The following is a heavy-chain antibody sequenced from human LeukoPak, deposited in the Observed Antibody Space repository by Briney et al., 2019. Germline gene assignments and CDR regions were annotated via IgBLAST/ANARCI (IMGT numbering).Heavy chain of an antibody. CDR3: AAGIAAAGTGS. CDR1: GYTLTELS. J-gene: IGHJ5*02. Sequence: GASVKVSCKVSGYTLTELSIHWVRQAPGKGLEWMGGFDPENGERTYAQKFHGRVTMTEDTSTDTAYLELSSLTSGDTAVYYCAAGIAAAGTGSWGRGSLVTVSS. V-gene: IGHV1-24*01. CDR2: FDPENGER. D-gene: IGHD1-7*01.